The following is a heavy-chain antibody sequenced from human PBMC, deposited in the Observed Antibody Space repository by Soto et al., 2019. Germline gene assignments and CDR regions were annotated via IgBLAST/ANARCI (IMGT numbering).Heavy chain of an antibody. D-gene: IGHD3-22*01. J-gene: IGHJ6*03. Sequence: EVQLVESGGGLVQPGGSLRLSCAASGFTISGYWMHWVRQAPGKRLVWVSRINSDGSSTGYADSVKGRFTISRDNAKNTLYLQMNSLRAEDTAVYYCARDPMSVRRMDVWGKGTTLTVSS. CDR1: GFTISGYW. CDR2: INSDGSST. CDR3: ARDPMSVRRMDV. V-gene: IGHV3-74*01.